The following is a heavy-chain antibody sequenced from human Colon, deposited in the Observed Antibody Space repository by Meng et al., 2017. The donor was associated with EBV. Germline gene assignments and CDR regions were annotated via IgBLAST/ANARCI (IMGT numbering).Heavy chain of an antibody. D-gene: IGHD2-21*02. Sequence: SDAALGLPHRSLSLTCACSGDSITSGDYSWSWIRHRPGQGLELIGYIYHGGTTYITSLKSRVTISVDNSKNQFSLRLTSVTASDTAVYYCARGPYCGGDCYWFDPWGQGTLVTVS. CDR3: ARGPYCGGDCYWFDP. CDR1: GDSITSGDYS. J-gene: IGHJ5*02. V-gene: IGHV4-30-2*01. CDR2: IYHGGTT.